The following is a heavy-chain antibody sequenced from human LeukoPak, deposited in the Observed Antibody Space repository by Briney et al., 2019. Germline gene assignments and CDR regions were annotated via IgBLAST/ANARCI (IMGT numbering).Heavy chain of an antibody. Sequence: PGGSLRLSCAASGFTFADYAMHWVRQAPGEGLEWVSGISWNSGSIGYADSVKGRFTISRDNAKNSLYLQMNSLRAEDTALYYCAKAAIGKNYYFDYWGQGTLVTVSS. CDR2: ISWNSGSI. V-gene: IGHV3-9*01. CDR1: GFTFADYA. J-gene: IGHJ4*02. CDR3: AKAAIGKNYYFDY. D-gene: IGHD5-18*01.